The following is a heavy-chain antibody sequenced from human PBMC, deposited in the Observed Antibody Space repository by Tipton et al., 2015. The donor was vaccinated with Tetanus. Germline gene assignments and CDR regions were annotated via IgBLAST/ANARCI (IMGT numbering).Heavy chain of an antibody. CDR1: GGSISSDGAY. Sequence: TLSLTCTVSGGSISSDGAYWSWIRQHPGEGLEWIGYISNSGSTYYNPSLKSRVTISVDTSQKQISLKVNSVTAADTAVYYCARDRGVRGGYYYYHGMDVWGRGTPVTVSS. V-gene: IGHV4-31*03. CDR2: ISNSGST. CDR3: ARDRGVRGGYYYYHGMDV. J-gene: IGHJ6*02. D-gene: IGHD3-10*01.